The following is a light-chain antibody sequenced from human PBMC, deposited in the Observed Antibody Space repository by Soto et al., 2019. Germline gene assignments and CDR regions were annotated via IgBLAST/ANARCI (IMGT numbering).Light chain of an antibody. CDR1: QSVSSSY. CDR2: DVS. J-gene: IGKJ1*01. V-gene: IGKV3D-20*02. CDR3: QQRSNWTRT. Sequence: ETVLTQSPGTLSLSPGERATLSCRPSQSVSSSYLAWYQQKPGQAPRLXIYDVSNRATGIPAKFSGSGSGTDFTRTISSLEPEDFAVDYCQQRSNWTRTFGQGTKVDIK.